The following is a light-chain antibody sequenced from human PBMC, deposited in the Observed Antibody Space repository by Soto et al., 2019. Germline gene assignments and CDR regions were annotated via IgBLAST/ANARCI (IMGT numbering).Light chain of an antibody. CDR2: EVT. CDR1: SSDLGAYEY. V-gene: IGLV2-14*01. Sequence: QSVLTQPASVSGSPAQSIALSCTSTSSDLGAYEYVSWYQQHPDKAPKLIIYEVTKRPSGVSTRFSGSKSGNTASLTISGLQDEDEGYYYCGSHTSGSTRVFGTGTKLTVL. J-gene: IGLJ1*01. CDR3: GSHTSGSTRV.